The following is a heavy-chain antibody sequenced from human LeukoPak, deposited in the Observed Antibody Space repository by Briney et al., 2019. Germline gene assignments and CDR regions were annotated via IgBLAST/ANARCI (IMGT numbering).Heavy chain of an antibody. J-gene: IGHJ4*02. V-gene: IGHV4-59*01. CDR1: GGSISSYY. D-gene: IGHD3-22*01. Sequence: SETLSLTCTVSGGSISSYYWSWIRQPPGKGLEWIGYIYYSGSTNYNPSLKSRVTISVDTSKNQFSLKLSSVTAADTAVYYCARDERYDSSGYPFDYWGQGTLVTVSS. CDR3: ARDERYDSSGYPFDY. CDR2: IYYSGST.